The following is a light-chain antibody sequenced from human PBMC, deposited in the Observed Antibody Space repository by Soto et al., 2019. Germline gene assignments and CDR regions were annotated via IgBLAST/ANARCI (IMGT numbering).Light chain of an antibody. J-gene: IGLJ1*01. CDR2: DDR. CDR3: QVWDTTSDHFF. CDR1: NIGSYN. V-gene: IGLV3-21*02. Sequence: SYELSQPPSVSVAPGQTARITCGGNNIGSYNVHWYQQKPGLAPVLVVYDDRDRPSGIPERFSVSNSGNTAALTISRVEAGDEAVYYCQVWDTTSDHFFFGTGTKVTVL.